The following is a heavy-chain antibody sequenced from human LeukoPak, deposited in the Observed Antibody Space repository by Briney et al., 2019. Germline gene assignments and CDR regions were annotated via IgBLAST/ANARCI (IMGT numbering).Heavy chain of an antibody. CDR2: IFHTGST. V-gene: IGHV4-59*01. CDR3: AKVPGRYLDFLWYFDL. J-gene: IGHJ2*01. CDR1: GDSFSSFH. D-gene: IGHD3-9*01. Sequence: SETLSLTCSVSGDSFSSFHWHWIRQPPGKGLEWIGCIFHTGSTNYNPSLERRVTMSVDTSKNQFSLHLTSVTAADTAVYYCAKVPGRYLDFLWYFDLWGRGTLVTVSS.